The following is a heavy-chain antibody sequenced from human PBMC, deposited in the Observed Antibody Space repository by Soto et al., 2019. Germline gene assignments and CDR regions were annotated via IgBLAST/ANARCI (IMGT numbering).Heavy chain of an antibody. V-gene: IGHV4-59*01. CDR1: GGSISNYY. J-gene: IGHJ3*02. Sequence: SETLSLTCTVSGGSISNYYWSWIRQPPGKGLEWIGYIYYSGSTSYNPSLKSRVTISVDTSKNQFSLKLSSVTAADTAVYYCARGTLQQLVRLTDAFDIWGQGTMVTVSS. CDR2: IYYSGST. CDR3: ARGTLQQLVRLTDAFDI. D-gene: IGHD6-13*01.